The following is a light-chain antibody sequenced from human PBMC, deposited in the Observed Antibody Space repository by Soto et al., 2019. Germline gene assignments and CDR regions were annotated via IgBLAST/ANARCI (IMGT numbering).Light chain of an antibody. CDR2: GAS. J-gene: IGKJ1*01. Sequence: EIVMTQSPATLSVSPGERATLSCKASRSVRSNLAWYQQKPGQAPRLLISGASTRATGITDRFSGSGSGTEFTLTINSLQSEDCAVYYCQQYNYWPGTFGQGTKVEIK. CDR1: RSVRSN. V-gene: IGKV3-15*01. CDR3: QQYNYWPGT.